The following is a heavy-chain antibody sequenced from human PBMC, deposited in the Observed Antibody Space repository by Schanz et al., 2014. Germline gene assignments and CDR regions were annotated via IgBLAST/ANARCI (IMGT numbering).Heavy chain of an antibody. Sequence: QVQLVQSGAEVKKPGASVRVSCKVSGYAFTTYGISWVRQAPGQGLEWMGWINGYNGHTLYAQKFQGRVTMTTDTSTSTSYMELTSLRFDDTAVYYCARDFSAYVGNYFDYWGQGTLGTVSS. CDR2: INGYNGHT. CDR1: GYAFTTYG. CDR3: ARDFSAYVGNYFDY. J-gene: IGHJ4*02. V-gene: IGHV1-18*01. D-gene: IGHD5-12*01.